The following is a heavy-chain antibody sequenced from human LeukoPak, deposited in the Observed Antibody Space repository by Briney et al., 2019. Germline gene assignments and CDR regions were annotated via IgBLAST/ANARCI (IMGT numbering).Heavy chain of an antibody. CDR1: GYSISSGYY. V-gene: IGHV4-38-2*01. J-gene: IGHJ4*02. Sequence: PSETLSLTCAVSGYSISSGYYWGWIRQPPGKGLEWIGSIYHSGSTYYNPSLKSRVTISVDTSKNQFSLKLNSVTAADTAVYYCARQGDDYGGTWGFDYWGQGTLVTVSS. CDR3: ARQGDDYGGTWGFDY. CDR2: IYHSGST. D-gene: IGHD4-23*01.